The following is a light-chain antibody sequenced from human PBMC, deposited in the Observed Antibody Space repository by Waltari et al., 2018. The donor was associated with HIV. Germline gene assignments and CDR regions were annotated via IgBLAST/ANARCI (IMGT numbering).Light chain of an antibody. CDR1: RSDIGAYNS. CDR3: SSYTASSTLDVV. Sequence: QSALTQAASVSGSPGPSITISCTGSRSDIGAYNSVSWYQQPPDKVTKPVIYAVSNRPSGISNRFSGSKSGNTASLTISGLQADDEASYYCSSYTASSTLDVVFGGGTRLTVL. J-gene: IGLJ2*01. CDR2: AVS. V-gene: IGLV2-14*03.